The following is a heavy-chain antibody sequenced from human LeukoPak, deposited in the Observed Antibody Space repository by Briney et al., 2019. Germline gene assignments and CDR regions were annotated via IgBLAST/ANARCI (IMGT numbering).Heavy chain of an antibody. Sequence: ASVKVSCKASGYTFTSYDINWVRQATGQGLEWMGWMNPNSGNTGYAQKFQGRVTMTRNTSISTAYMELSRLRSDDTAVYYCARDWGGSYYNWFNPWGQGTLVTVSS. D-gene: IGHD1-26*01. V-gene: IGHV1-8*01. CDR3: ARDWGGSYYNWFNP. J-gene: IGHJ5*02. CDR1: GYTFTSYD. CDR2: MNPNSGNT.